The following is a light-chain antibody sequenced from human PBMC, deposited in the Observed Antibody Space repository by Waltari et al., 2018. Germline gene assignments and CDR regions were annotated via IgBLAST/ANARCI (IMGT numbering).Light chain of an antibody. J-gene: IGKJ1*01. CDR3: QQYNSSPWT. CDR1: QNISTW. V-gene: IGKV1-5*03. CDR2: RAS. Sequence: DIQMTQPPSTLSASVGHIVTVTCRARQNISTWLAWYQQIPGKAPKLLIYRASSLESGVPSRFSGGGSGTEFTLTISSLQPDDFAIYYCQQYNSSPWTFGQGTKVEI.